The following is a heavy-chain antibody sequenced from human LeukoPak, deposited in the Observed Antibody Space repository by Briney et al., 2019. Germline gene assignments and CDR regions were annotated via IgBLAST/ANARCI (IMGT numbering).Heavy chain of an antibody. D-gene: IGHD4-23*01. CDR3: ARGLLTAVVTLDYYYGMDV. V-gene: IGHV4-59*01. J-gene: IGHJ6*02. Sequence: SESLSLTCTVSGGSISSYYWSWIRQPPGKGLEWVGYIYYSGSTNYNPSLKSRVTISVGTSKNQFSLKLSSVTAEDTAVYYCARGLLTAVVTLDYYYGMDVWGQGTTVTVSS. CDR1: GGSISSYY. CDR2: IYYSGST.